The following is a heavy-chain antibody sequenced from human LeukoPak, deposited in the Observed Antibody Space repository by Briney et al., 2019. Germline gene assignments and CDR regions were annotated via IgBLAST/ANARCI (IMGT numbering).Heavy chain of an antibody. D-gene: IGHD3-22*01. CDR3: ARDLYYYDSSGYYFDY. CDR1: GYTFTGYY. Sequence: ASVKASCKASGYTFTGYYMHWVRQAPGQGLEWMGWINPNSGGTNYAQKFQGRVTMTRDTSISTAYMELSRLRSDDTAVYYCARDLYYYDSSGYYFDYWGQGTLVTVSS. J-gene: IGHJ4*02. CDR2: INPNSGGT. V-gene: IGHV1-2*02.